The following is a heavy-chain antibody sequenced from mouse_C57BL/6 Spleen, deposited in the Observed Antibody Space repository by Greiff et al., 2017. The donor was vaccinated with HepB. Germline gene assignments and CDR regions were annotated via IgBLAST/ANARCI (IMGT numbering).Heavy chain of an antibody. CDR1: GYTFTDYY. V-gene: IGHV1-26*01. CDR3: ARKIYYGNSFAY. CDR2: INPNNGGT. J-gene: IGHJ3*01. Sequence: VQLQQSGPELVKPGASVKISCKASGYTFTDYYMNWVKQSHGKSLEWIGDINPNNGGTSYNQKFKGKATLTVDKSSSTAYMELRSLTSEDSAVYYCARKIYYGNSFAYWGQGTLVTVSA. D-gene: IGHD2-1*01.